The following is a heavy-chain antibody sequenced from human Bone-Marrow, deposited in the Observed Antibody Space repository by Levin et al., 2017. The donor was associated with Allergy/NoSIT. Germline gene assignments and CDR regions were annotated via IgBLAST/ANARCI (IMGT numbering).Heavy chain of an antibody. Sequence: GASVKVSCKASGYTFTSYGISWVRQAPGQGLEWMGWISAYNGNTNYAQKLQGRVTMTTDTSTSTAYMELRSLRSDDTAVYYCARVARNWGPLATIDYWGQGTLVTVSS. J-gene: IGHJ4*02. V-gene: IGHV1-18*01. CDR3: ARVARNWGPLATIDY. CDR2: ISAYNGNT. CDR1: GYTFTSYG. D-gene: IGHD7-27*01.